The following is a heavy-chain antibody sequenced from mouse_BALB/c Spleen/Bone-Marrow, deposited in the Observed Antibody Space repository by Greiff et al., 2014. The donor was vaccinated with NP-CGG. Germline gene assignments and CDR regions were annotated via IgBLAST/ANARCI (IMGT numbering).Heavy chain of an antibody. J-gene: IGHJ2*01. V-gene: IGHV1-14*01. Sequence: LKESGPELIKPGASVKMSCKASGYTFTAYVMHWVKQKPGQGLEWIGYINPYNDGTNYNEKFKGKATLTSDKSSSTAYMELSSLTSEDSAVYYCAREGWLLRFEYWGQGTTLTVSS. D-gene: IGHD2-3*01. CDR1: GYTFTAYV. CDR2: INPYNDGT. CDR3: AREGWLLRFEY.